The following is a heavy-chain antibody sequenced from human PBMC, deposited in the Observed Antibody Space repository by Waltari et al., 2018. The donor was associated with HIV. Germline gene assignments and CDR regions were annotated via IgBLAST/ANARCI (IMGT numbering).Heavy chain of an antibody. D-gene: IGHD2-2*01. V-gene: IGHV4-4*07. J-gene: IGHJ3*02. CDR1: GGSISSYY. Sequence: QVQLQELGPGLVKASETLSLTCTVSGGSISSYYWSWIRQPAGKGLEWIGRIYTSGSTNYNSSLKSRVTMSIDTSKNQFFLKLSSVTAADTAVYYCAREYCSSTSCSPNGRLGAFDIWGQGTMVTVSS. CDR3: AREYCSSTSCSPNGRLGAFDI. CDR2: IYTSGST.